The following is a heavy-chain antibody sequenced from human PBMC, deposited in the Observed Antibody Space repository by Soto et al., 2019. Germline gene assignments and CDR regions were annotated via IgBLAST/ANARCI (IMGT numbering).Heavy chain of an antibody. J-gene: IGHJ4*02. CDR3: TRNEEKYDSSSRVY. CDR1: GFPFKNYW. D-gene: IGHD6-6*01. Sequence: PGGSLRLSCAASGFPFKNYWMNWVRQSAGKGLVWIARINDEGSWTTYADSVKGRFTVSRKQDKNTRDMEMNSLGVEYTAVDVCTRNEEKYDSSSRVYWGRGTLVTVSS. V-gene: IGHV3-74*01. CDR2: INDEGSWT.